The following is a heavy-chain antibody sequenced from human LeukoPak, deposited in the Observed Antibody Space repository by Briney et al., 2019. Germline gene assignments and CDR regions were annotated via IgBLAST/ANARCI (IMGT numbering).Heavy chain of an antibody. D-gene: IGHD3-22*01. CDR3: ARVFPGDYYDSSGYPRTYYFDY. J-gene: IGHJ4*02. CDR2: INPNSGGT. V-gene: IGHV1-2*06. CDR1: GYTFTGYY. Sequence: ASVKVSCKASGYTFTGYYMHWLRQAPGQGLEWMGRINPNSGGTNYAQKFQGRVTMTRDTSISTAYMELSRLRSDDTAVYYCARVFPGDYYDSSGYPRTYYFDYWGQGTLVTVSS.